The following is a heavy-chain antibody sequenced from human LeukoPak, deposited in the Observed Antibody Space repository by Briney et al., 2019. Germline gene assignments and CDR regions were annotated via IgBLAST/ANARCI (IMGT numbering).Heavy chain of an antibody. CDR3: AKDRPTGGAVAGTIDY. CDR1: GFTFSSYG. J-gene: IGHJ4*02. V-gene: IGHV3-30*02. D-gene: IGHD6-19*01. Sequence: PGGSLRLSCAASGFTFSSYGMHWVRQAPGKGLEWVAFIRYDGSNKYYADSVKGRFTISRDNSKNTLYLQMNSLRAEDTAVYYCAKDRPTGGAVAGTIDYWGQGTLVTVSS. CDR2: IRYDGSNK.